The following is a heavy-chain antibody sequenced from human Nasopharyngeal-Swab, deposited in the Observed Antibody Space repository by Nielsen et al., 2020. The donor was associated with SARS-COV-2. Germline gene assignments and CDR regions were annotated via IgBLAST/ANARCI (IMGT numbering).Heavy chain of an antibody. J-gene: IGHJ4*02. Sequence: GESLKISCAASGFTFSSYGMHWVRQAPGKGLEWVAVISYDGSNKCYADSVKGRFTISRDNSKNTLYLQMNSLRAEDTAVYYCAKDHFDYWGQGTLVTVSS. V-gene: IGHV3-30*18. CDR3: AKDHFDY. CDR2: ISYDGSNK. CDR1: GFTFSSYG.